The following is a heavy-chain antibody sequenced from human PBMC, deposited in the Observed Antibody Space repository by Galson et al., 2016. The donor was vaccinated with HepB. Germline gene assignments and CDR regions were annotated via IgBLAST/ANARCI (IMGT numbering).Heavy chain of an antibody. CDR2: FDPEADET. Sequence: SVKVSCKVSGYTLSELSIHWVRQAPGQGLEGMGGFDPEADETIYAQKFQGRITMTEDTSTDTAYMELSRLSSEDTAFYYCTTVLIVGPNLFRLWGQGTLVTVSS. D-gene: IGHD1-26*01. J-gene: IGHJ4*02. CDR1: GYTLSELS. V-gene: IGHV1-24*01. CDR3: TTVLIVGPNLFRL.